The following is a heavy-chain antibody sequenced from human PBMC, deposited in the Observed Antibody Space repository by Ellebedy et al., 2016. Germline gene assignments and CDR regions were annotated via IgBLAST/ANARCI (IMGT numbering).Heavy chain of an antibody. CDR1: GFTVSSNY. V-gene: IGHV3-53*01. Sequence: GESLKISCAASGFTVSSNYMSWVRQAPGKGLEWVSVIYSGGSTYYADSVKGRFTISRDNSKNTLYLQMNSLRAEDTAVYYCARISSGIAAGWGQGTLVTVSS. J-gene: IGHJ4*02. CDR3: ARISSGIAAG. CDR2: IYSGGST. D-gene: IGHD6-13*01.